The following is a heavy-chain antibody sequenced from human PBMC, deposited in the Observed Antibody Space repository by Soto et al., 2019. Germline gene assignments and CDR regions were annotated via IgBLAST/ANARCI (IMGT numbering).Heavy chain of an antibody. J-gene: IGHJ6*02. CDR2: IYWDDDK. CDR3: IQSRCGGDCLQSYASHYYYGMDV. V-gene: IGHV2-5*02. Sequence: SGPTLVNPTQTLTLTCTFSGFSLSTSGVGVGWIRQPPGKALEWLALIYWDDDKRYSPSLRSRLTINKGTSKNQVVLTMTNMDPVDTATYYCIQSRCGGDCLQSYASHYYYGMDVWGQGTTVTVSS. CDR1: GFSLSTSGVG. D-gene: IGHD2-21*02.